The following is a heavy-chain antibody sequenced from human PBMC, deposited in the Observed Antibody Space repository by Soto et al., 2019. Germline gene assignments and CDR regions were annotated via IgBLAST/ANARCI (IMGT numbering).Heavy chain of an antibody. Sequence: GGSLRLSCAASGFTFSSYAMSWVRQAPGKGLEWVSAISGSGGSTYYADSVKGRFTISRDNSKNTLYLQMNSLRSEDRAVYYCASFHRDGTNGVLNYYGMDVWGQGTTVTVSS. J-gene: IGHJ6*02. CDR1: GFTFSSYA. V-gene: IGHV3-23*01. D-gene: IGHD2-8*01. CDR2: ISGSGGST. CDR3: ASFHRDGTNGVLNYYGMDV.